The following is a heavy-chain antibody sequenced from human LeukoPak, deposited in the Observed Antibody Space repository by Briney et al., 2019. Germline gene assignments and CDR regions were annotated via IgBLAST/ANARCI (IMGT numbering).Heavy chain of an antibody. CDR3: ARDRCSGGSCQFDY. D-gene: IGHD2-15*01. Sequence: ASVKVSCKASGYTFTGYYMFWVRQAPGQGLEWMGWINPNSGGTNYAQKLQGRVTMTTDTSTSTAYMELRSLRSDDTAVYYCARDRCSGGSCQFDYWGQGTLVTVSS. CDR1: GYTFTGYY. J-gene: IGHJ4*02. CDR2: INPNSGGT. V-gene: IGHV1-2*02.